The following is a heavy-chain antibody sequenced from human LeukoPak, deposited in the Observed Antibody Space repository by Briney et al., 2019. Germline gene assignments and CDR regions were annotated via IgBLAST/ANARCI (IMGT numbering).Heavy chain of an antibody. V-gene: IGHV1-2*02. D-gene: IGHD1-26*01. CDR3: AREAEWELPSNY. J-gene: IGHJ4*02. CDR2: INPNSGGT. CDR1: GYTFTGYY. Sequence: VASVKVSCKASGYTFTGYYMHWVRQAPGQGLEWMGWINPNSGGTNYAQKFQGRVTMTRDTSISTAYMELSRLRSDNTAVYYCAREAEWELPSNYWGQGTLVTVSS.